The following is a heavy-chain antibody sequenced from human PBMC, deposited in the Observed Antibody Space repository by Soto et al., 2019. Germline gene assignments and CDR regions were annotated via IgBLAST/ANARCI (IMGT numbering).Heavy chain of an antibody. V-gene: IGHV1-69*13. CDR3: ARDSSGYYYHDY. Sequence: ASVKVSCKASGGTFSSYGISWVRQAPGQGLEWMGGIIPIFGTANYAQKLQGRVTITADESTSTAYMELSSLRSGDTAVYYCARDSSGYYYHDYWGQGTLVTVSS. J-gene: IGHJ4*02. D-gene: IGHD3-22*01. CDR1: GGTFSSYG. CDR2: IIPIFGTA.